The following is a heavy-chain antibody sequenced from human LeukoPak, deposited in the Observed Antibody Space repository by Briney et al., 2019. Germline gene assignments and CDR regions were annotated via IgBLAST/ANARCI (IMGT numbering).Heavy chain of an antibody. CDR1: GGTFSSYA. CDR3: ARDLGDYFDY. CDR2: IIPIFGTA. V-gene: IGHV1-69*13. Sequence: WASVKVSCKASGGTFSSYAISWVRQAPGQGLEWMGGIIPIFGTANYAQKFQGRVTITADESTSTAYMELSSLRSEDTAVYYCARDLGDYFDYWGQGTLVTVSS. J-gene: IGHJ4*02. D-gene: IGHD3-16*01.